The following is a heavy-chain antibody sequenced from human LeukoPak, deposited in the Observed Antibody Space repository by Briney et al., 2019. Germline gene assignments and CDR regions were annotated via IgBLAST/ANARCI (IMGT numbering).Heavy chain of an antibody. V-gene: IGHV3-30*02. CDR2: IRYDGSNK. CDR1: GFTFSSYG. D-gene: IGHD2-2*01. CDR3: ASEDIVVQSLDP. Sequence: GGSLRLSCAASGFTFSSYGMHWVRQAPGKGLEWVAFIRYDGSNKYYADSVKGRFTISRDNSKNTLYLQMNSLRAEDTAVYYCASEDIVVQSLDPWGQGTLVTVSS. J-gene: IGHJ5*02.